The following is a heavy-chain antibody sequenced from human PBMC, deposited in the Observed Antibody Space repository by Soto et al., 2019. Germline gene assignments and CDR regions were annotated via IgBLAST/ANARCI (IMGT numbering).Heavy chain of an antibody. V-gene: IGHV4-59*01. D-gene: IGHD3-10*01. Sequence: RRLAGKGVEWIGYIDYSGGPNSNPSLKSRLTISVDTSKNQFSLKLSSVTAADTAVYYCARVWGGAFDIWGQGTMVTVS. J-gene: IGHJ3*02. CDR3: ARVWGGAFDI. CDR2: IDYSGGP.